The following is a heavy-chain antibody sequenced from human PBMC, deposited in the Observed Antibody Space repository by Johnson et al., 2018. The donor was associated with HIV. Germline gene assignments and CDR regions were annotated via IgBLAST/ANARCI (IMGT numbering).Heavy chain of an antibody. D-gene: IGHD6-13*01. J-gene: IGHJ3*02. Sequence: QVQLVESGGGVVQPGRSLRLSCAASGFTFSSYAMHWVRQAPAKGLEWVAVISYDGSEKYYADSVKGRFTISRDNSKNTLCLQMNSLRAEDTAVYYCARDFKDSSSWYGAFDIWGQGTMVTVSS. CDR1: GFTFSSYA. V-gene: IGHV3-30*04. CDR3: ARDFKDSSSWYGAFDI. CDR2: ISYDGSEK.